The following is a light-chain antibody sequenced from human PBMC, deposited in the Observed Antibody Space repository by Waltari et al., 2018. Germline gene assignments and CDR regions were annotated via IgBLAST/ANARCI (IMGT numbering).Light chain of an antibody. Sequence: SALTQPDSVSGSPGQSITISCRGISSDSGGYNYVSWYQQHPGEAPKLIIYDVTNRPSGVSDRFSGSKSGRSASLTISGLQPEDEADYYCSSFTSSTTGIFGGGTKLTVL. V-gene: IGLV2-14*03. CDR1: SSDSGGYNY. J-gene: IGLJ2*01. CDR3: SSFTSSTTGI. CDR2: DVT.